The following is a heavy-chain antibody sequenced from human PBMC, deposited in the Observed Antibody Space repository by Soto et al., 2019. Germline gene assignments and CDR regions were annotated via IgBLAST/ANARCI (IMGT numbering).Heavy chain of an antibody. V-gene: IGHV4-34*01. CDR1: GGSFSGYY. J-gene: IGHJ5*02. Sequence: QVQLQQWGAGLLKPSETLSLTCAVYGGSFSGYYWSWIRQPPGKGLEWIGEINHSGSTNYNPSLKSRVTISVDTSKNQFSLKLSSVTAADTAVYYCARRRVGAPSGYGAYNWFDPWGQGTLVTVSS. D-gene: IGHD1-26*01. CDR3: ARRRVGAPSGYGAYNWFDP. CDR2: INHSGST.